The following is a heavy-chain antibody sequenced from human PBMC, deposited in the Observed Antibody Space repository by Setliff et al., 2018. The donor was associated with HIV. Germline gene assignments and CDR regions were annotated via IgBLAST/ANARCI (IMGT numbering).Heavy chain of an antibody. Sequence: GESLKISCVASEFTFSDSWMHWVRQVPGQGLVWVSTINSDGSTTSYADSVKGRFTISRDNARKSLYLEMNSLTTEDTALYYCVKDGSQSGLYYHYIDVWGKGTTVTVSS. CDR3: VKDGSQSGLYYHYIDV. CDR2: INSDGSTT. V-gene: IGHV3-74*01. CDR1: EFTFSDSW. D-gene: IGHD2-2*02. J-gene: IGHJ6*03.